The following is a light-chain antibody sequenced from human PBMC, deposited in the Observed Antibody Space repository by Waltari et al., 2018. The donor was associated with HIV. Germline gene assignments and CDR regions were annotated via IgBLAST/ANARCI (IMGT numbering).Light chain of an antibody. CDR2: GAS. CDR1: QSLSSN. CDR3: QQYNNWPPLFT. V-gene: IGKV3-15*01. Sequence: EIVLPQSPATLSVYPGERPTLSCRASQSLSSNLAWYQQKPGQAPRLRIYGASTRATCIPARFSGSGSGTECTLTISSLQSEDFAVYYCQQYNNWPPLFTFGPGTKVDIK. J-gene: IGKJ3*01.